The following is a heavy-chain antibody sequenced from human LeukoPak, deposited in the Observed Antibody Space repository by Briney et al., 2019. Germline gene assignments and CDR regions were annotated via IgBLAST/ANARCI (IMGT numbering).Heavy chain of an antibody. CDR1: GGSISSGGYS. V-gene: IGHV4-30-2*01. CDR2: IYHSGST. D-gene: IGHD3-3*01. Sequence: SQTLSLTCAVSGGSISSGGYSWSWIRQPPGKGLEWIGYIYHSGSTYYNPSLKSRVTISVDTSKNQFSLKLSSVTAADTAVYYCARTYDFWSGYYSPGMDVWGQGTTVTVSS. CDR3: ARTYDFWSGYYSPGMDV. J-gene: IGHJ6*02.